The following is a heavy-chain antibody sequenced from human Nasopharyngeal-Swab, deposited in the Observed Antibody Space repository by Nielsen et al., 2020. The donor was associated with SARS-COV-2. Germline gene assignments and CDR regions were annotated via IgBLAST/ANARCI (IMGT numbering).Heavy chain of an antibody. Sequence: SETLSLTCTVSGGSVSSGSYYWSWIRQPPGKGLEWIGYIYYSGSTNYNPSLKSRVTISVDTSKNQFSLKLSSVTAADTAVYYCARVGRQLWLGELTGASWFDPWGQGTLVTVSS. D-gene: IGHD3-10*01. J-gene: IGHJ5*02. CDR2: IYYSGST. CDR3: ARVGRQLWLGELTGASWFDP. CDR1: GGSVSSGSYY. V-gene: IGHV4-61*01.